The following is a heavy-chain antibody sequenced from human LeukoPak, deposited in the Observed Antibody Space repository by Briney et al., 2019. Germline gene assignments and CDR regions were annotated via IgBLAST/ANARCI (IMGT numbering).Heavy chain of an antibody. CDR1: GFTVSSNY. CDR3: ARQLSGWYDADPY. J-gene: IGHJ4*02. CDR2: IYSGGTT. Sequence: GGSLRLSCAASGFTVSSNYLSWVRQAPGKGLEWVSVIYSGGTTYYAESVKGRFTISRDNAKNSLYLQMSTLRAEDTAVYYCARQLSGWYDADPYWGQGTLVTVSS. V-gene: IGHV3-66*04. D-gene: IGHD6-19*01.